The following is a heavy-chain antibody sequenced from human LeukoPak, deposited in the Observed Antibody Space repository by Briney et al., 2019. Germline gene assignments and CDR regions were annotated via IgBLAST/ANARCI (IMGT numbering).Heavy chain of an antibody. CDR1: GGTSSSYA. CDR3: ASGYGSGPPGGMDV. V-gene: IGHV7-4-1*02. J-gene: IGHJ6*02. D-gene: IGHD3-10*01. CDR2: INTNTGNP. Sequence: GASVNVSCKASGGTSSSYAISWVRQAPGQGLEWMWWINTNTGNPTYAQRFTGRFVFSLDTSVSTAYLQISSLKAEDTTVYYCASGYGSGPPGGMDVWGQGTTVTVSS.